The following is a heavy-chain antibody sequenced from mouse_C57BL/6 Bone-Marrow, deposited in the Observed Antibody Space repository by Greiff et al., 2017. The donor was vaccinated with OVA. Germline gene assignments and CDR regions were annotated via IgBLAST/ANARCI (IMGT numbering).Heavy chain of an antibody. J-gene: IGHJ3*01. Sequence: EVKLMESGPGLVKPSQSLSLTCSVTGYSITSGYYWNWIRQFPGNKLEWMGYISYDGSNNYNPSLKNRISITRDTSKNQFCLKLNSVTTEDTATYYCASFLYDYGFAYWGQGTLVTVSA. CDR3: ASFLYDYGFAY. CDR2: ISYDGSN. V-gene: IGHV3-6*01. D-gene: IGHD2-4*01. CDR1: GYSITSGYY.